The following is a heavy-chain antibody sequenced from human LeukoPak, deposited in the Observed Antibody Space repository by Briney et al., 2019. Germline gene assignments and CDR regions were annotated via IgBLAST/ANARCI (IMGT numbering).Heavy chain of an antibody. Sequence: ASVKVSCKASGYTFTSYGINWVRQAPGQGLEWMGWISCYNGNTNYAQKLQGRVTMTADTSTSTVYMEVRSLRSDDTAVYYCARSTHRGGDAFDIWGEGTMVTVS. CDR2: ISCYNGNT. J-gene: IGHJ3*02. V-gene: IGHV1-18*01. CDR1: GYTFTSYG. CDR3: ARSTHRGGDAFDI. D-gene: IGHD2/OR15-2a*01.